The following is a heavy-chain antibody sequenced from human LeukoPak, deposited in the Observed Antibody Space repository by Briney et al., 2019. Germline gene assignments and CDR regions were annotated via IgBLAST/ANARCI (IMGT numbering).Heavy chain of an antibody. CDR2: IYYSGSS. CDR1: GGSISSSSYC. J-gene: IGHJ4*02. V-gene: IGHV4-39*01. Sequence: NTSETLSLTCSVFGGSISSSSYCWGWIRQPPGKGLEWIGSIYYSGSSYYNPSLKSRATISVDTSKNQFSLKLPSVTAADTAVYYCARRDCTSTTCYAGSYYFDYWDQGTLVTVSS. D-gene: IGHD2-2*01. CDR3: ARRDCTSTTCYAGSYYFDY.